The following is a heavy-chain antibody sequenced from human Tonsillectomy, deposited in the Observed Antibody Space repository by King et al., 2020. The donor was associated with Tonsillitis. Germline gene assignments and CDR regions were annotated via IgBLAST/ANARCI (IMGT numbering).Heavy chain of an antibody. CDR3: ARDLLYDSSAYGHYFYYYMDV. CDR1: GFTFSDYY. D-gene: IGHD3-22*01. V-gene: IGHV3-11*05. J-gene: IGHJ6*03. CDR2: ISSSSSYT. Sequence: VQLVESGGGLVKPGGSLRLSCAASGFTFSDYYMSWIRQAPGKGLEWVSYISSSSSYTNYADSVKGRFTISRDNAKNSLYLQMNSRRAEDTAVYYCARDLLYDSSAYGHYFYYYMDVWGKGTTVTVSS.